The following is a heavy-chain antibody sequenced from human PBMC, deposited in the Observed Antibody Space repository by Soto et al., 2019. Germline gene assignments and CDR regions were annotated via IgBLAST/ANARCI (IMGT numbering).Heavy chain of an antibody. CDR3: ARGRYGDY. CDR1: GYTFTSYG. CDR2: ISAHNGNT. J-gene: IGHJ4*02. Sequence: QVYLVQYGAEVKKPGASVMVSCKASGYTFTSYGITWVRQAPGQGLEWMGWISAHNGNTDYAQKLQGRVIVTRDTSTSTAYMELRSLISDDTAVYYCARGRYGDYWGQGALVTVSS. D-gene: IGHD1-1*01. V-gene: IGHV1-18*01.